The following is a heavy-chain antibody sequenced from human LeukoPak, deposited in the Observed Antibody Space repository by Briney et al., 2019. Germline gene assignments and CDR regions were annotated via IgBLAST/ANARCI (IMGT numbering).Heavy chain of an antibody. V-gene: IGHV3-23*01. CDR2: ISGSGGST. CDR1: GFTFSSYA. Sequence: PGGSLRLSCAASGFTFSSYAMSWVRQAPGKGLEWVSAISGSGGSTYNADSVKGRFTISRDNSKNTLYLQMNSLRAEDTAVYYCAKGRGWYRSFDYWGQGTLVTVSS. CDR3: AKGRGWYRSFDY. D-gene: IGHD6-19*01. J-gene: IGHJ4*02.